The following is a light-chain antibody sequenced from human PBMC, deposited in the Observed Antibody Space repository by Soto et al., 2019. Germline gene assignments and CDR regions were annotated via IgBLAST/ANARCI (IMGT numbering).Light chain of an antibody. Sequence: QSVLTQPPSVSGAPGQRVTISCTGSSSNIGAGYDVHWYQQLPGKAPKLLIYGNDNRPSGVPERFSGSKSGTSASLAITGLRADDEADYYCQSYGISPSAKFVFGTGTKVT. J-gene: IGLJ1*01. V-gene: IGLV1-40*01. CDR1: SSNIGAGYD. CDR3: QSYGISPSAKFV. CDR2: GND.